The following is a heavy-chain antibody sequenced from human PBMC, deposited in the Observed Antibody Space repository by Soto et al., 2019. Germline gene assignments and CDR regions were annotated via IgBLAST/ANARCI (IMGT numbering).Heavy chain of an antibody. Sequence: QVQLVQSGPEVKKTGTSVKVSCKASGGTFSSRAISWVRQAPGQGLEWMGGIIPVFGRVNYAEKFQDKVTINEDESTGTVYMELRSLRYEDTALYYCANSRGGIFLGYHGMDIWGQGTTVSVSS. J-gene: IGHJ6*02. D-gene: IGHD3-16*01. V-gene: IGHV1-69*19. CDR3: ANSRGGIFLGYHGMDI. CDR2: IIPVFGRV. CDR1: GGTFSSRA.